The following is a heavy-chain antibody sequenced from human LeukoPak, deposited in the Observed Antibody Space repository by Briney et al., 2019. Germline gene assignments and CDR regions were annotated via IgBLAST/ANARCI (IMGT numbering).Heavy chain of an antibody. CDR2: ISAYNGNT. D-gene: IGHD1-26*01. V-gene: IGHV1-18*01. Sequence: ASVKVSCKASGYTFTSCGISWVRQAPGEGLEWMGWISAYNGNTNYAQKLQGRATMTTDTSTSTAYMELRSLRSDDTAVYYCARGDYQIVGATTDYWGQGTLVTVSS. J-gene: IGHJ4*02. CDR1: GYTFTSCG. CDR3: ARGDYQIVGATTDY.